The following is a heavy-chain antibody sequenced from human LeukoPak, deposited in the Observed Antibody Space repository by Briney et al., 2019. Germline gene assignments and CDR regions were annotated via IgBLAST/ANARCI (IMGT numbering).Heavy chain of an antibody. V-gene: IGHV4-59*12. CDR1: GGSISSYY. Sequence: SETLSLTCTVSGGSISSYYWSWIRQPPGKGLEWIGYIYYSGSTNCNPSLKSRVTISVDTSKNQFSLKLSSVTAADTAVYYCARGSWCSSTSCRNWYFDLWGRGTLVTVSS. CDR3: ARGSWCSSTSCRNWYFDL. D-gene: IGHD2-2*01. CDR2: IYYSGST. J-gene: IGHJ2*01.